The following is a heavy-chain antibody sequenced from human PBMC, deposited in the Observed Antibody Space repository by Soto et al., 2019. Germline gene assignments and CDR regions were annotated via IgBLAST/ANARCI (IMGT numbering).Heavy chain of an antibody. CDR2: IYPGDSDT. D-gene: IGHD4-4*01. J-gene: IGHJ4*02. V-gene: IGHV5-51*01. CDR3: ARLADSIGPQDY. CDR1: GYSFSTYW. Sequence: GESLKISCKGSGYSFSTYWIALVRQMPGRGLEWMGIIYPGDSDTRYSPSFQGQVTFSADKSISTAYLQWSSLKASDSAMYYCARLADSIGPQDYWGQGTLVTVSS.